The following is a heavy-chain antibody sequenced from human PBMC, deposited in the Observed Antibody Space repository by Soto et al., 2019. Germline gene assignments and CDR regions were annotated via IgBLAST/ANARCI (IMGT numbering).Heavy chain of an antibody. CDR3: ARDPAP. CDR2: IYNSGST. Sequence: SETLCLTCAVYGGSFSAYYWSWIRQPPGKGLEWIGYIYNSGSTNYNPSLKSRVTISVDTSKSQFSLKLTSVTAADTAVYYCARDPAPWGQGTLVTVSS. V-gene: IGHV4-34*01. CDR1: GGSFSAYY. J-gene: IGHJ5*02.